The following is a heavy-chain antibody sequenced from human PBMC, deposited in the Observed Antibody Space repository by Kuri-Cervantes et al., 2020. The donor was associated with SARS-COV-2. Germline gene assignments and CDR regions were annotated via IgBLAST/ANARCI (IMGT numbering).Heavy chain of an antibody. CDR3: TRDNFWSGYSGY. CDR2: IRSKAFGGTT. J-gene: IGHJ4*02. CDR1: GFKFGDYD. Sequence: GGSLRLSCTASGFKFGDYDMTWVRQAPGKGLEWVGFIRSKAFGGTTEYAASVKGRFTISRDDSKSIAYLQMNSLRTEDTAVYYCTRDNFWSGYSGYWGQGTLVTVSS. D-gene: IGHD3-3*01. V-gene: IGHV3-49*04.